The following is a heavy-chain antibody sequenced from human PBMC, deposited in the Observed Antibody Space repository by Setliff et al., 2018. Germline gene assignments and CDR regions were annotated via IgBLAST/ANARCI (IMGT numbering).Heavy chain of an antibody. CDR2: IHPWGGSSEST. V-gene: IGHV4-59*08. J-gene: IGHJ4*02. D-gene: IGHD1-26*01. CDR3: ARGLHSGTYWGTRPLGLDY. Sequence: SETLSLTCNVSGDSMNGNHWTWIRQPPGKGLEWIGYIHPWGGSSESTNYSPSLKSRITISLDKSKSQFSLKLTSVTVADTAVYYCARGLHSGTYWGTRPLGLDYWGQGSLVTVSS. CDR1: GDSMNGNH.